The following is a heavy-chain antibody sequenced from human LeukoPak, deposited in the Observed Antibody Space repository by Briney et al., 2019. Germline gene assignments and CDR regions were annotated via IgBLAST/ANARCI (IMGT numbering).Heavy chain of an antibody. J-gene: IGHJ5*02. CDR3: ARGAEEYWYRH. Sequence: GGSLRLSCAASGFTFSSYSMNWVRQAPGKGLEWVSSISSSSSYIYYADSVKGRFTISKDNAKNSLYLQMNSLRAEDTAVYYCARGAEEYWYRHWGQGTLVTVSS. CDR2: ISSSSSYI. D-gene: IGHD3-16*01. CDR1: GFTFSSYS. V-gene: IGHV3-21*01.